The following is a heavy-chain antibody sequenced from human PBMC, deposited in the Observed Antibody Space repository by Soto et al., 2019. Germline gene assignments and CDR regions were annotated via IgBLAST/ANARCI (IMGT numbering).Heavy chain of an antibody. CDR3: ARDVRGDSSGWDFLGGGYYYVDV. CDR2: IYYSGST. D-gene: IGHD6-19*01. V-gene: IGHV4-59*01. Sequence: SETLSLTCTVSGGSISSYYWSWIRQPPGKGLEWIGYIYYSGSTNYNPSLKSRVTISVDTSKNQFSLKLSSVTAADTAVYYCARDVRGDSSGWDFLGGGYYYVDVWGKGTTVTVSS. CDR1: GGSISSYY. J-gene: IGHJ6*03.